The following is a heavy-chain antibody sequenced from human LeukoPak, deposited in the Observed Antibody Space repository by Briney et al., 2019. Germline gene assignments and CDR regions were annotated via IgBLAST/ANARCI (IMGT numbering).Heavy chain of an antibody. D-gene: IGHD3-10*01. J-gene: IGHJ4*02. CDR3: AREYGSGSCFDF. CDR1: GFTFSDYY. Sequence: KPGGSLRLSCVASGFTFSDYYMSWIRQAPGKGLERVSYISGGSRYTNYADSVKGRFTISRDNAKNSLYLQMNSLRAEDTAVYYCAREYGSGSCFDFWGQGTLVTVSS. CDR2: ISGGSRYT. V-gene: IGHV3-11*05.